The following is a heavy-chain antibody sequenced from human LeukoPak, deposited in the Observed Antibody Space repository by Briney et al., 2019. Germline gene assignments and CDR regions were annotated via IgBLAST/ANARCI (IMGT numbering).Heavy chain of an antibody. V-gene: IGHV3-74*01. Sequence: AGGSLRLSCAASGFTFSSHWMHWVRQDPRKGLVWVSRIKGDGSSISYADSVKGRFTISRDNAKNSLYLQMNSLRAEDTAVYYCARAPVLRYFDWLLSTHGYFDYWGQGTLVTVSS. D-gene: IGHD3-9*01. CDR1: GFTFSSHW. J-gene: IGHJ4*02. CDR2: IKGDGSSI. CDR3: ARAPVLRYFDWLLSTHGYFDY.